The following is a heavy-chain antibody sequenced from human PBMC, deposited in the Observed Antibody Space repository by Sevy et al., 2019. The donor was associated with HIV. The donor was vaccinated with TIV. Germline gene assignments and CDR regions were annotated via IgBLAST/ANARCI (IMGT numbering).Heavy chain of an antibody. CDR1: GFTFREAW. CDR2: IKSKTDAATR. CDR3: AAGTGSSDFDY. D-gene: IGHD1-26*01. V-gene: IGHV3-15*01. J-gene: IGHJ4*02. Sequence: GGSLRLSCAASGFTFREAWMSWVRQAPGKGLEWVGRIKSKTDAATRDFAAPVRGRFSISRDDPANTVYLVMNNLKPEDTGVYYCAAGTGSSDFDYWGQGTLVTVSS.